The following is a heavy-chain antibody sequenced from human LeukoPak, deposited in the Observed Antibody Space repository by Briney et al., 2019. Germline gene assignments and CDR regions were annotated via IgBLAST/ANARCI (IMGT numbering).Heavy chain of an antibody. CDR3: AKSSGQYYYYYGMDV. Sequence: PGGSLRLSCAASGFTFSSYAMSWVRQAPGKGLEWVSAISGSGGSTYYADSVKGRFTISRDNSKNTPYLQMNSLRAEDTAVYYCAKSSGQYYYYYGMDVWGQGTTVTVSS. CDR2: ISGSGGST. J-gene: IGHJ6*02. D-gene: IGHD6-19*01. CDR1: GFTFSSYA. V-gene: IGHV3-23*01.